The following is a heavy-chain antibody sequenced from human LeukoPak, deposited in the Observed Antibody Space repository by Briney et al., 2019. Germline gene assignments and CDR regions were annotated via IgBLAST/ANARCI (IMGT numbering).Heavy chain of an antibody. Sequence: SETLSLTCAVHGGSFSGYYWSWIRQPPGKGVEWIGEINHSGSTKYNPSLKSRVTISVDTSKNQCSRKLSSVTAADTAVYYCARLTARDYYYMDVWGKGTTVTVSS. V-gene: IGHV4-34*01. J-gene: IGHJ6*03. D-gene: IGHD2-21*02. CDR2: INHSGST. CDR3: ARLTARDYYYMDV. CDR1: GGSFSGYY.